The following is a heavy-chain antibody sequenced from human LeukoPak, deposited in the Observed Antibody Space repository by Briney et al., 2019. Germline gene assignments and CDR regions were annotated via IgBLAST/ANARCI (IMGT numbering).Heavy chain of an antibody. CDR3: AKRGVVIRVFLVGFHKEAYYFDS. CDR1: GITLSNYG. D-gene: IGHD2-21*01. J-gene: IGHJ4*02. CDR2: ISGSGGRT. V-gene: IGHV3-23*01. Sequence: PGGSLRLSCAVSGITLSNYGMSWVRQAPGKGLEWVAGISGSGGRTDYADSVKGRFTISRDNSKNTLFLQMESLRAEDTAVYLCAKRGVVIRVFLVGFHKEAYYFDSWGRGALVTVSS.